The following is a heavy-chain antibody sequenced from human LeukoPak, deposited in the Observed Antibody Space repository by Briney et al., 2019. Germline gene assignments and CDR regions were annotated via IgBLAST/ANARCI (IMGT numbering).Heavy chain of an antibody. J-gene: IGHJ4*02. V-gene: IGHV4-59*12. CDR2: IYYSGST. CDR1: GGSISSYY. Sequence: SETLSLTCTVSGGSISSYYWSWIRQPPGKGLEWIGYIYYSGSTNYNPSLRSRVTISVDTSKNQFSLKLSSVTAADTAVYYCAKEYSNTWPNFDYWGQGTLVTVSS. CDR3: AKEYSNTWPNFDY. D-gene: IGHD6-13*01.